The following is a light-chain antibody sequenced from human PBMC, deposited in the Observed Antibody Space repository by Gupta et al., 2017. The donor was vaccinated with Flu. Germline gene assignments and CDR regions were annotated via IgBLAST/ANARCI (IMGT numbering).Light chain of an antibody. CDR2: GAS. CDR3: QRDDDWPGT. J-gene: IGKJ1*01. CDR1: QSVSSD. V-gene: IGKV3-15*01. Sequence: EIVMTQSPATLSVSPGERATLSCRASQSVSSDLAWYQQKPGQAPRLLIYGASTRATGVPARFSGDGYGTDFTLTISSLQSEDFAVYYCQRDDDWPGTFGQGTKVEIK.